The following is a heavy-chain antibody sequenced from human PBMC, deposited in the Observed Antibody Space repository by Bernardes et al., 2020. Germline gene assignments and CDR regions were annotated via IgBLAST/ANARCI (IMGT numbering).Heavy chain of an antibody. D-gene: IGHD4-17*01. CDR2: ITGSGGET. Sequence: GGSLRLSCAASGFIFSNYAMSWVRQAPGKGLEWVSVITGSGGETNHAGSVRGRFTISRDNSKNTLFLHMNSLRAEDTAIYYCVKSRWDYGEKRGIFDYWGQGTLVTVSS. CDR1: GFIFSNYA. J-gene: IGHJ4*02. V-gene: IGHV3-23*01. CDR3: VKSRWDYGEKRGIFDY.